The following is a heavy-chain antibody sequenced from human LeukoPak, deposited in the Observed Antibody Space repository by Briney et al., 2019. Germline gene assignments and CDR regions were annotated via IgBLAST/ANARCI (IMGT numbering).Heavy chain of an antibody. CDR3: ARQYQLLHFDS. Sequence: SVPLSLPCVVSVYSLSLTYDWGRPRQPPGTGLGCIERIYHSGSTHYIPSLKTLLTLSVDPSKNPFSRTLRPVTAADTSVYYCARQYQLLHFDSWGPGTLGTVSS. CDR2: IYHSGST. D-gene: IGHD2-2*01. J-gene: IGHJ4*01. CDR1: VYSLSLTYD. V-gene: IGHV4-38-2*01.